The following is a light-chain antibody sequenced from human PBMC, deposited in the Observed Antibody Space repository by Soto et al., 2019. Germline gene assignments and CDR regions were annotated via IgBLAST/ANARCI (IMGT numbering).Light chain of an antibody. CDR1: QSVLYSSNNKNY. CDR2: WAS. V-gene: IGKV4-1*01. J-gene: IGKJ4*01. CDR3: QQYYSTPLT. Sequence: DIVMTQSPDSLTVSLGEGATINCKSSQSVLYSSNNKNYLAWYQQKPGQPPKLLIYWASTRESGVPDRFSGSGSGTDFTLTISDLHAEDVAVYYCQQYYSTPLTFAGGTKVEIK.